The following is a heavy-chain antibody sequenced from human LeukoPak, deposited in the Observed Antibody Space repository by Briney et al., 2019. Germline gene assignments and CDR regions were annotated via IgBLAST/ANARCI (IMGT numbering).Heavy chain of an antibody. V-gene: IGHV4-34*01. CDR1: GGSFSGYY. Sequence: SETLSLTCAVYGGSFSGYYWSWIRQPPGKGLEWIGEINHSGSTNYNPSLKSRVTISVDTSKNQLSLKLSSVTAADTAVYYCARGYHGSDYFDYWGQGTLVTVSS. J-gene: IGHJ4*02. D-gene: IGHD2-2*01. CDR3: ARGYHGSDYFDY. CDR2: INHSGST.